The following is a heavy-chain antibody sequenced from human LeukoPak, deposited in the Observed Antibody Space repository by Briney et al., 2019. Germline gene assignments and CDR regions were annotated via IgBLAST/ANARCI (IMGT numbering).Heavy chain of an antibody. Sequence: ASVKVSCKASGYTFTSYGISWVRQAPGQGLEWMGWISTYNGDTDYTQKLQGRVTMTTETSTSTAYMELRSLRSDDTAVYYCARDLVSGGWYQVDYWGQGTLVTVSS. CDR1: GYTFTSYG. CDR3: ARDLVSGGWYQVDY. J-gene: IGHJ4*02. V-gene: IGHV1-18*01. D-gene: IGHD6-19*01. CDR2: ISTYNGDT.